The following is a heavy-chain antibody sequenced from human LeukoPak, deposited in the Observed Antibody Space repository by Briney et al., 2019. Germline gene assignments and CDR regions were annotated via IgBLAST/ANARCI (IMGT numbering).Heavy chain of an antibody. Sequence: GGSLTLSCAVSGFTSSNAWMSWVRQAPGKGLEWVGHIKSKTDGGTRDYAAPVKGRFTISRDDSKNTLYLQMNSLKTEDTAVYYCTTFDYAAFLIWGQGTMVTVSS. CDR2: IKSKTDGGTR. CDR1: GFTSSNAW. V-gene: IGHV3-15*01. CDR3: TTFDYAAFLI. J-gene: IGHJ3*02. D-gene: IGHD4/OR15-4a*01.